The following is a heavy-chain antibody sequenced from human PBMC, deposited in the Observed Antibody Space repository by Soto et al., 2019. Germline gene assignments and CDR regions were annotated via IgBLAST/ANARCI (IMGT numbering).Heavy chain of an antibody. D-gene: IGHD2-15*01. J-gene: IGHJ4*02. V-gene: IGHV3-53*01. Sequence: LRLSCAASGFSVSSNYMSWVRQAPGKGLEWVAVIYSGVGTYYADSVKGRFTISRDNSKNTLYLQMNSLRAEDTALYYCARDCSGSSCYSSGFDYWGQGTLVTVSS. CDR2: IYSGVGT. CDR1: GFSVSSNY. CDR3: ARDCSGSSCYSSGFDY.